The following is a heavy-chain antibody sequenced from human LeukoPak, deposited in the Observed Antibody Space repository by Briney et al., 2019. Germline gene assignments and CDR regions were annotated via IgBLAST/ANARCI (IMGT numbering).Heavy chain of an antibody. Sequence: SETLSLTCTVSGGSISSYYWSWVRQPPGKGLEWIGYIYYSGSTNYNPSLKSRVTISVDTSKKQFSLKLSSVTAADTAVYYCAGGEYSSSWTSMDVWGQGTTVTVSS. CDR2: IYYSGST. CDR1: GGSISSYY. V-gene: IGHV4-59*08. D-gene: IGHD6-13*01. J-gene: IGHJ6*02. CDR3: AGGEYSSSWTSMDV.